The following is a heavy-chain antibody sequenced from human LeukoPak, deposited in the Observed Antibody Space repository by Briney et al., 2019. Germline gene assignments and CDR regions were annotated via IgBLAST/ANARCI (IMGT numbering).Heavy chain of an antibody. CDR3: GRDPYYDSLDY. CDR2: IKDDGGET. D-gene: IGHD3-22*01. CDR1: GFTFTSYW. Sequence: GGSLRLSCAASGFTFTSYWMSWVRQAPGKGLEWVANIKDDGGETYYVDSVKGRFTISRDNTKNLLYLQVNSLRVEDSAIYYCGRDPYYDSLDYWGQGTLVTVSS. V-gene: IGHV3-7*01. J-gene: IGHJ4*02.